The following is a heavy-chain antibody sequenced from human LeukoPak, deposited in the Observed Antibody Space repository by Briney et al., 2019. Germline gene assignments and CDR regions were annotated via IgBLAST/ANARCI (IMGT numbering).Heavy chain of an antibody. CDR3: ARGYYDFWSGPPDI. CDR2: IYYSGST. J-gene: IGHJ3*02. CDR1: GGSISSSSYY. V-gene: IGHV4-39*01. D-gene: IGHD3-3*01. Sequence: SETLSLTCTVSGGSISSSSYYWGCIRQPPGKGLECIGSIYYSGSTYYNPSLKSRVTISVDTSKNQFSLKLSSVTAADTAVYYCARGYYDFWSGPPDIWGQGTMVTVSS.